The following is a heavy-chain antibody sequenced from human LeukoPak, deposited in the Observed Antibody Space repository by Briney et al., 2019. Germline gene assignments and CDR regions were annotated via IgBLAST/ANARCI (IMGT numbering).Heavy chain of an antibody. CDR2: IYYSGST. V-gene: IGHV4-39*07. D-gene: IGHD3-22*01. CDR1: GGSISSSSYY. J-gene: IGHJ4*02. CDR3: ARDTEGGYYDSSEYPVRPLLD. Sequence: SSETLSLTCTVSGGSISSSSYYWGWIRQPPGKGLEWIGSIYYSGSTYYNPSLKSRVTISVDTSKNQFSLKLSSVTAADTAVYYCARDTEGGYYDSSEYPVRPLLDWGQGTLVTVSS.